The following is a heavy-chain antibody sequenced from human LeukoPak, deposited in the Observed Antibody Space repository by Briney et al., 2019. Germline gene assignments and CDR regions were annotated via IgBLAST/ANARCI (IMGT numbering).Heavy chain of an antibody. J-gene: IGHJ4*02. CDR2: IYPDDSNT. D-gene: IGHD6-6*01. CDR1: GYYFPTFW. CDR3: TRREYSSSSFYFDN. Sequence: GESLKISCKASGYYFPTFWIGWVRQMPGKGLEWMGIIYPDDSNTRYSPSFQGQVTISADKSSNTAYLQWSSLTASDTAMYYCTRREYSSSSFYFDNWGQGTLVTVSS. V-gene: IGHV5-51*01.